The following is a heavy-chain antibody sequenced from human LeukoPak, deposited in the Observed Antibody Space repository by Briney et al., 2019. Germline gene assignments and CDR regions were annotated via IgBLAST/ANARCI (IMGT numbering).Heavy chain of an antibody. CDR3: ARVRPHPIIDV. J-gene: IGHJ6*03. Sequence: PGGSLRLSCAASGFTVSNNYMSWVRQAPGKGLEWVSVIYTGVSTYYADSVKGRFAISRDNSKNTLYLQMNSLRAEDTGVYYCARVRPHPIIDVGGKGTTVTVSS. CDR1: GFTVSNNY. CDR2: IYTGVST. V-gene: IGHV3-53*01. D-gene: IGHD6-6*01.